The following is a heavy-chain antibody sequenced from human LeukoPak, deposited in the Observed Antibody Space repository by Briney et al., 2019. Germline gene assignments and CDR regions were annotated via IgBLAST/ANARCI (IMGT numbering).Heavy chain of an antibody. J-gene: IGHJ3*02. CDR3: ARPTPVTTFPYAFDI. Sequence: PSETLSLTCTVSGGSISSSSYYWGWIRQPPGKGLEWIGNMYYSGSTYYNPSLKSRVTISVDTSKNQFSLKLSSVTAADTAVYYCARPTPVTTFPYAFDIWGQGTMVTVSS. CDR2: MYYSGST. V-gene: IGHV4-39*01. D-gene: IGHD4-11*01. CDR1: GGSISSSSYY.